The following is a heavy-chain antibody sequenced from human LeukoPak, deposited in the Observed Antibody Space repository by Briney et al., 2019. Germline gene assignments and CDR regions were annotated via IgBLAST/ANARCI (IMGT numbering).Heavy chain of an antibody. CDR3: ARVPSSSSWWGYFDY. D-gene: IGHD6-6*01. Sequence: SVKVSCKASGGTFSSYAISWVRQAPGQGLEWMGGIIPIFGTANYAQKFQGRVTITTDESTSTAYMELSSLRSEDTAVYYCARVPSSSSWWGYFDYWGQGTLVTVSS. CDR1: GGTFSSYA. V-gene: IGHV1-69*05. J-gene: IGHJ4*02. CDR2: IIPIFGTA.